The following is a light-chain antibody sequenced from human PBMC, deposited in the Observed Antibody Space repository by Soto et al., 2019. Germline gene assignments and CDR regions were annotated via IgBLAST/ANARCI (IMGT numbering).Light chain of an antibody. Sequence: DIQMTQSPSTLSASVGDRVTITCRASQTISNWLAWYQQKPGKAPKLLIYDASSLESGVPSRFSGSGSETEFTHTISSLQPDDFATYYCQQYNNYMTFGQGTKVEIK. V-gene: IGKV1-5*01. CDR1: QTISNW. CDR3: QQYNNYMT. J-gene: IGKJ1*01. CDR2: DAS.